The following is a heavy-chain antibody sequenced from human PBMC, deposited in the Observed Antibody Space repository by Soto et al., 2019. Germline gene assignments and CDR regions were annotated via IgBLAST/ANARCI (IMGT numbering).Heavy chain of an antibody. V-gene: IGHV3-33*08. Sequence: GGSLRLSCAASGFTFSSYGMHWVRQAPGKGLEWVAVIWYDGSNKYYADSVKGRFTISRDNSKNTLYLQMNSLRAEDTAVYYCARVGRGYDFWSGYYAFDIWGQGTMVTVSS. CDR2: IWYDGSNK. D-gene: IGHD3-3*01. CDR1: GFTFSSYG. J-gene: IGHJ3*02. CDR3: ARVGRGYDFWSGYYAFDI.